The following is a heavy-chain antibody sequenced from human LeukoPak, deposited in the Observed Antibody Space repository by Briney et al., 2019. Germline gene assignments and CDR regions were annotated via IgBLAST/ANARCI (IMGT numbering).Heavy chain of an antibody. V-gene: IGHV3-23*01. CDR1: GFTFSSYA. D-gene: IGHD2-15*01. Sequence: PGGSLRLSCAAPGFTFSSYAMSWVRQAPGKGLEWVSAISGSGGSTYYADSVKGRFTISRDNSKNTLYLQMNSLRAEDTAVYYCAKGITVVVVTLFDYWGQGTLVTVSS. J-gene: IGHJ4*02. CDR2: ISGSGGST. CDR3: AKGITVVVVTLFDY.